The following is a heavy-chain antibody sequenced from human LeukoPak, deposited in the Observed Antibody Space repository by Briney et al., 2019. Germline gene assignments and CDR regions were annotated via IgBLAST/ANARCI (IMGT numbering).Heavy chain of an antibody. J-gene: IGHJ4*02. Sequence: PPETLPLPCTVSGGSISSGSYYWGWLRLPPGKGLEWIGKIYYSGSTSYNPSLKSRVTISVDTSKNQFSLKLSSVTAADTAVYYCARRHFGSALRDYWGQGTLVTVSS. CDR1: GGSISSGSYY. D-gene: IGHD3-10*01. CDR3: ARRHFGSALRDY. V-gene: IGHV4-39*01. CDR2: IYYSGST.